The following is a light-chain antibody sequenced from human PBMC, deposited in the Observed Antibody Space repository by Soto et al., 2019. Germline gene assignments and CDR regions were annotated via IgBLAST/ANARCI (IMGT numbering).Light chain of an antibody. CDR1: QSVSGN. Sequence: EIVMTQSPATLSVSPGDRATLSCRASQSVSGNLAWYQQKPGQAPRLLIYGASTRATGIPARFSGSGSGTEFTLTISRLQSEDFAVYYCQQYNNWPPWTFGQGTKVEI. CDR3: QQYNNWPPWT. CDR2: GAS. V-gene: IGKV3-15*01. J-gene: IGKJ1*01.